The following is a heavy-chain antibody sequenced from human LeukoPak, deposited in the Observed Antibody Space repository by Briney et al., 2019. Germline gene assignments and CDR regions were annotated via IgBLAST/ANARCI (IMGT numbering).Heavy chain of an antibody. J-gene: IGHJ5*02. Sequence: PGGSLRPSCAASGFTFSSYWMTWVRQAPGKGLELVANIKEDGSEKYYVDSVKGRFTISRDNAKNSLYLQMNSLRAEDTAVYHCVYGGSYYVAWGQGTLVTVSS. CDR3: VYGGSYYVA. V-gene: IGHV3-7*01. CDR1: GFTFSSYW. D-gene: IGHD1-26*01. CDR2: IKEDGSEK.